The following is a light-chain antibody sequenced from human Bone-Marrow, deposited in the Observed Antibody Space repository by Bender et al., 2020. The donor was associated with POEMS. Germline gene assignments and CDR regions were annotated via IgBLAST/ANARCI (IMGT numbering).Light chain of an antibody. CDR2: RNN. V-gene: IGLV1-47*01. CDR1: SSNIGSKY. CDR3: AAWDDSLSGRVV. J-gene: IGLJ2*01. Sequence: QSVLTQPPLASGTPGQRVTISCSGSSSNIGSKYVYWYQQLPGTAPKLLIYRNNQRPSGVPDRFSGSKSGTSASLAISGLRSEDEADYYCAAWDDSLSGRVVFGGGTKLTVL.